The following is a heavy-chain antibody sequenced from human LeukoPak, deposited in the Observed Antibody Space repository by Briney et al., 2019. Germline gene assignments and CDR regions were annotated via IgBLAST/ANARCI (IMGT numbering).Heavy chain of an antibody. J-gene: IGHJ4*02. CDR2: ISGSGGST. CDR3: AKYYDFWSGYYRAGFDY. V-gene: IGHV3-23*01. D-gene: IGHD3-3*01. CDR1: GFTFSSYA. Sequence: GGSLRLSCAASGFTFSSYAMSWVRQAPGKGLEWVSAISGSGGSTYYADSEKGRFTISRDNSKNTLYLQMNSLRAEDTAIYYCAKYYDFWSGYYRAGFDYWGQGTLVTVSS.